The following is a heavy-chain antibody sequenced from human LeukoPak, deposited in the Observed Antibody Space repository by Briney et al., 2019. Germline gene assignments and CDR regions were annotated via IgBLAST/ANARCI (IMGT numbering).Heavy chain of an antibody. D-gene: IGHD4-17*01. CDR1: GYIFTSYG. CDR2: ISAYNGNT. J-gene: IGHJ4*02. V-gene: IGHV1-18*04. Sequence: ASVKVSCKASGYIFTSYGISWVGQAPGQGLEWMGWISAYNGNTNYAQKLQGRVTMTTDTSTSKAYMELRSLRSDNTAVYYCARDRMTTVTTFDHWGREPRVTVPS. CDR3: ARDRMTTVTTFDH.